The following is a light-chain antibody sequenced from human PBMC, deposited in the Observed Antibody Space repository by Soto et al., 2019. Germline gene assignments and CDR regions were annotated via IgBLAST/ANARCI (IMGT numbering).Light chain of an antibody. CDR2: GAS. Sequence: EIVLTQSPGTLSLSPGEIATLSFSASQSVSSNLAWYQQKPGQAPRLLIYGASTRATGIPARFSGGGSGTDFTLTISSLEPEDFAVYYCQQSGSSPWTFGQGTKVDIK. CDR1: QSVSSN. CDR3: QQSGSSPWT. J-gene: IGKJ1*01. V-gene: IGKV3-20*01.